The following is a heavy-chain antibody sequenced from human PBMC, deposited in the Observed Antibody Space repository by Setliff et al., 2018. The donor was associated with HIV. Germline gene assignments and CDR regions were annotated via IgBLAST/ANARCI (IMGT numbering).Heavy chain of an antibody. J-gene: IGHJ6*02. Sequence: LSCAASGFSFSTYGMHWVRQAPGKGLEWVALIWYDESLNYYADSVKGRFTISRDNSKKTLFLQMNSLRAEDTGVYYCARSATNYNYYYYGMDVWGQGTTVTVSS. CDR2: IWYDESLN. V-gene: IGHV3-33*01. CDR3: ARSATNYNYYYYGMDV. D-gene: IGHD4-4*01. CDR1: GFSFSTYG.